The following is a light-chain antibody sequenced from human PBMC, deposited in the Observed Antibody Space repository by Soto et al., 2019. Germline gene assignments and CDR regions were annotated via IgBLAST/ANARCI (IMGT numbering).Light chain of an antibody. CDR3: QHSYNIAPAT. V-gene: IGKV1-39*01. CDR1: HSISIY. CDR2: AAS. J-gene: IGKJ1*01. Sequence: DIQMTQSPSSLSASVGARVTITCRASHSISIYLNWYQQKPGKAPKVLIYAASSLQSGVPPRFSVSGSGTDFTLTISSNQPEDFATYFCQHSYNIAPATFGQGTKVEIK.